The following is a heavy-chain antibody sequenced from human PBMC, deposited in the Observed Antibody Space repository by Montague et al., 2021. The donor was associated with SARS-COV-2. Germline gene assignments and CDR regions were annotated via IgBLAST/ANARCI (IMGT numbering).Heavy chain of an antibody. CDR3: TRAVWGVQDY. D-gene: IGHD3-10*01. CDR1: GDSVSSHSVS. V-gene: IGHV6-1*01. Sequence: CAIPGDSVSSHSVSWNWIRQSPSRGLEWLGRTYYRSKWSNEYALSVKSRITITPDTSKNQLSLQLTSVTPEDTAVYYCTRAVWGVQDYWGQGSLVTVSS. J-gene: IGHJ4*02. CDR2: TYYRSKWSN.